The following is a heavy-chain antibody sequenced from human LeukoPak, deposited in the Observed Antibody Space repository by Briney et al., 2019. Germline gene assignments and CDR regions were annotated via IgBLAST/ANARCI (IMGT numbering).Heavy chain of an antibody. J-gene: IGHJ2*01. CDR2: INHSGST. Sequence: SETLSLTCAVYGGSFSGYYWSWIRQPPGKGLEWIGEINHSGSTNYNPSLKSRVTISVDTSKNQFSLKLSSVTAADTAVYYCARRGSHNYDFWSGYYTAYWYFDLWGRGTLVTVSS. V-gene: IGHV4-34*01. D-gene: IGHD3-3*01. CDR3: ARRGSHNYDFWSGYYTAYWYFDL. CDR1: GGSFSGYY.